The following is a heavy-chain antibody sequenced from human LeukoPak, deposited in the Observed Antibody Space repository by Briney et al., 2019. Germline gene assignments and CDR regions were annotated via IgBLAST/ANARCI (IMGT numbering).Heavy chain of an antibody. CDR1: GGSFSGYY. V-gene: IGHV4-34*01. CDR2: INHSGST. D-gene: IGHD5-18*01. J-gene: IGHJ4*02. Sequence: SETLSLTCAVYGGSFSGYYWSWIRQPPGKGLEWIGDINHSGSTNYNPSLKSRVTISVDTSKNQFSLKLSSVTAADTAVYYCARGTRGYSYGPRHFDYWGQGTLVTVSS. CDR3: ARGTRGYSYGPRHFDY.